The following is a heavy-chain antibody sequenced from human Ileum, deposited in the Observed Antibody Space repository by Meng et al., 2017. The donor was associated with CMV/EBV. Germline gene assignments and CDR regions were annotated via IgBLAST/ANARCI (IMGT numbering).Heavy chain of an antibody. CDR2: VYSSGST. J-gene: IGHJ4*02. CDR1: CGSISGYY. V-gene: IGHV4-4*07. CDR3: ARGSSSWAFDY. Sequence: QREASVPRLAAPSDSFSLTCPLACGSISGYYLSWVRQPATKGLEWIGRVYSSGSTDYNPSLQSRVTMSVDTSKNQFSLKLSSVTAADTAVYYCARGSSSWAFDYWGQGTLVTVSS. D-gene: IGHD2-2*01.